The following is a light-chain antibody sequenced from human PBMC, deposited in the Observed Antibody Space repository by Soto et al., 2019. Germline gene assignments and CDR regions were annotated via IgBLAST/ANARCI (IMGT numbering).Light chain of an antibody. CDR1: SSDIGGYKY. CDR2: EVS. V-gene: IGLV2-14*01. Sequence: ALTQPASVSGSPGQSITISCTGTSSDIGGYKYVSWYQQHPGKAPKLIIFEVSNRPSGVSDRFSGSNSGNTASLTISGLQAEDEADYYCTSYSRYSVLVFGGGTKVTVL. CDR3: TSYSRYSVLV. J-gene: IGLJ3*02.